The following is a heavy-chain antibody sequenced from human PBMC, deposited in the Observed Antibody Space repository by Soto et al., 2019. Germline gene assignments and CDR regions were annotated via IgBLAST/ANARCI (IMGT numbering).Heavy chain of an antibody. V-gene: IGHV4-31*03. D-gene: IGHD3-22*01. CDR3: ERWVEDHYGTSGYDFDF. CDR2: IYYSGST. J-gene: IGHJ4*02. CDR1: GGTISSGGYY. Sequence: SETLSLTCTVSGGTISSGGYYWSWIRQHPGKGLEWIGNIYYSGSTYYNPSVKSRVTISEDTAKNQYSLKLRSVTAAEAAVYDCERWVEDHYGTSGYDFDFWGQGTMVTVSS.